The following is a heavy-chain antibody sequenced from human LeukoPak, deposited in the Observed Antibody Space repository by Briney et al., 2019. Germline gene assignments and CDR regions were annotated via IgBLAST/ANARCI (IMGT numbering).Heavy chain of an antibody. J-gene: IGHJ4*02. V-gene: IGHV3-21*01. Sequence: NPGGSLRLSCAASGSGFTFNNYWMHWVRQAPGKGLEWVSSIDTTSNYIHYGDSVRGRFTISRDNAKNSLYLQMNSLRVEDTAVYYCATSRRDSEWYIDASWGQGTLVTVSS. CDR1: GSGFTFNNYW. D-gene: IGHD6-19*01. CDR2: IDTTSNYI. CDR3: ATSRRDSEWYIDAS.